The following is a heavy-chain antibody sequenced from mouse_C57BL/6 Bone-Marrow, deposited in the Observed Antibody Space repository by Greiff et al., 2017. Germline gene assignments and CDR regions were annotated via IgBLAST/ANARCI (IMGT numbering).Heavy chain of an antibody. CDR1: GFTFSDYG. CDR3: ARSYAMDY. Sequence: EVKVEESGGGLVKPGGSLKLSCAASGFTFSDYGMHWVRQAPEKGLEWVAYISSGSSTIYYADTVKGRFPISRDNAKNTLFLQMTSLRSEDTAMYYCARSYAMDYWGQGTSVTVSS. CDR2: ISSGSSTI. J-gene: IGHJ4*01. V-gene: IGHV5-17*01.